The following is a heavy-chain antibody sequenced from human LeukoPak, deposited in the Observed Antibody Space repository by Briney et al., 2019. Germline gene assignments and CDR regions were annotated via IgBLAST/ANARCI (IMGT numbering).Heavy chain of an antibody. J-gene: IGHJ3*02. V-gene: IGHV5-51*01. CDR2: IYPGDSDT. CDR3: ARQSHYDILTGYSPFDAFDI. D-gene: IGHD3-9*01. CDR1: GYSFTSSW. Sequence: GESLKISCKGSGYSFTSSWIGWVRQMPGKGLEWMGIIYPGDSDTRYSPSFQGQVTISADKSISTAYLQWSSLKASDTAMYYCARQSHYDILTGYSPFDAFDIWGQGTMVTVSS.